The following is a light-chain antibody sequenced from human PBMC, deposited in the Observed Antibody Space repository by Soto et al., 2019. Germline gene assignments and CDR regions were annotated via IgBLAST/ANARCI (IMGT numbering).Light chain of an antibody. CDR1: QSFRGL. Sequence: VWTHSPFTLSLSPGERATLSCRASQSFRGLLAWYQQKPGQAPRLLIYDAYNRATGIPPRFSGSGSGTDFTLTISSLEPEDSAVYYCQQRHMWPITFGQGTRQEIK. CDR3: QQRHMWPIT. V-gene: IGKV3-11*01. CDR2: DAY. J-gene: IGKJ5*01.